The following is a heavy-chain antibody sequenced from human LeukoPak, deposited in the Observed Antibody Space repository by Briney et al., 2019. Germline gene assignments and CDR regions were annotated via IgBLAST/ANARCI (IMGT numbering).Heavy chain of an antibody. J-gene: IGHJ4*02. D-gene: IGHD6-19*01. V-gene: IGHV3-20*04. Sequence: GGSLRLSCAASGFTFDDYGMSWVRQAPGKGLEWVSGINWNGGSTGYADSVKGRFTISRDNAKNSLYLQMNSLRAEDTALYYCARAVRGRYWYSSGCYFDYWGQGTLVTVSS. CDR3: ARAVRGRYWYSSGCYFDY. CDR1: GFTFDDYG. CDR2: INWNGGST.